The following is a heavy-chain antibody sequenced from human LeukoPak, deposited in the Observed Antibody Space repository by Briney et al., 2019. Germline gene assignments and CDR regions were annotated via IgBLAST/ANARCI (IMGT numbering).Heavy chain of an antibody. CDR2: ISVSGNT. CDR1: GFTFSSYA. J-gene: IGHJ4*02. CDR3: AKAPVTTCSGAYCYPFDY. Sequence: GGSLRLSCAASGFTFSSYAMSWVRQGPGKGLEWVSAISVSGNTYHADSVKGRFTISRDSSKNTLYLQMNSLRAEDAAVYYCAKAPVTTCSGAYCYPFDYWGQGTLVTVSS. D-gene: IGHD2-15*01. V-gene: IGHV3-23*01.